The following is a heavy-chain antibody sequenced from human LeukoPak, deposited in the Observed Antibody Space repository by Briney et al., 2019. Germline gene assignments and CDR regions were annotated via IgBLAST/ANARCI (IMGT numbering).Heavy chain of an antibody. CDR3: ASYRLRYAFDI. V-gene: IGHV3-30-3*01. Sequence: PGGSLRLSCAASGFTFSSYAMHWVRQAPGKGLEWVAVISYDGSNKYYADSVKGRFTISRDNSKNTLYLQMNSLRAEDTAVYYCASYRLRYAFDIWGQGTMVTVSS. CDR2: ISYDGSNK. CDR1: GFTFSSYA. D-gene: IGHD4-17*01. J-gene: IGHJ3*02.